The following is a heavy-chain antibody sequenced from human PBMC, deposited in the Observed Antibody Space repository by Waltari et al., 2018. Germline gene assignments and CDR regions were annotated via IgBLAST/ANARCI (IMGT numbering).Heavy chain of an antibody. J-gene: IGHJ4*02. V-gene: IGHV4-4*07. CDR3: AGEGVPYCGGDCYQFGY. CDR2: IYTSGNT. D-gene: IGHD2-21*01. CDR1: GGSISSHY. Sequence: QVQLQESGPRLVKASETLSLTCTVSGGSISSHYWSWIRQPAGKGLEWIGRIYTSGNTNYHPSLKSRVFMSVDTSKNQFSLKLSSVTAADTAMYYCAGEGVPYCGGDCYQFGYWGQGTPVTVSS.